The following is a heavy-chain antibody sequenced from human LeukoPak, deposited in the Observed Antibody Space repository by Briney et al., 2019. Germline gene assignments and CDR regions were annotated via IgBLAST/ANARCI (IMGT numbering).Heavy chain of an antibody. J-gene: IGHJ4*02. Sequence: GGSLGLSCAASGFTFSSYAMSWVRQAPGKGLEWVSAISGSGGSTYYADSVKGRFTISRDNSKSTLYLQMNSLRAEDTAVYYCAKGLAYCGGDCYAGNDYWGQGTLVTVSS. CDR2: ISGSGGST. CDR3: AKGLAYCGGDCYAGNDY. CDR1: GFTFSSYA. V-gene: IGHV3-23*01. D-gene: IGHD2-21*01.